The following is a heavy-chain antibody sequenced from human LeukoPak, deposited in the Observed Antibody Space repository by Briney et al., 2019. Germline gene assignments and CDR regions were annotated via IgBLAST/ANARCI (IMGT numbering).Heavy chain of an antibody. Sequence: SETLSLTCTVSGGSISSSSYYWGWIRQPPGKGLEWIGSIYYSGSAYYNPSLKSRVTISVDTSKNQFSLKLSSVTAADTAVYYCARLSGSYYSDFDYWGQGTLVTVPS. V-gene: IGHV4-39*01. J-gene: IGHJ4*02. D-gene: IGHD1-26*01. CDR1: GGSISSSSYY. CDR2: IYYSGSA. CDR3: ARLSGSYYSDFDY.